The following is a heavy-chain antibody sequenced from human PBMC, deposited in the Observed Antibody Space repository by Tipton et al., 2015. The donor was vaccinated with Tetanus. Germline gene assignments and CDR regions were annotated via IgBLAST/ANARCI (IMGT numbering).Heavy chain of an antibody. CDR2: IYYSGST. J-gene: IGHJ4*02. CDR1: GGSISSSSYY. CDR3: ARSVYDSSGYHGVYFDY. V-gene: IGHV4-39*01. Sequence: TLSLTCTVSGGSISSSSYYWGWIRQPPGKGLEWIGSIYYSGSTYYNPSLKSRVTISVDTSKNQFSLKLSSVTAADTAVYYCARSVYDSSGYHGVYFDYWGQGTLVTVSS. D-gene: IGHD3-22*01.